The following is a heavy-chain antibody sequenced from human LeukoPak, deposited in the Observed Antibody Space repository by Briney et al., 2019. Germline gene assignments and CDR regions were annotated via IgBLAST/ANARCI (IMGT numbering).Heavy chain of an antibody. CDR3: AKASVTTAVLFDS. Sequence: PSETLSLTCTVSGGSISSYFWNWIRQPPGQGLEWIGYISNTGITKYNPSLKSRVAISADTSKIQFSLNLNSVTAADTAVYYCAKASVTTAVLFDSWGQGTLVAVSS. CDR2: ISNTGIT. J-gene: IGHJ4*02. CDR1: GGSISSYF. D-gene: IGHD4-23*01. V-gene: IGHV4-59*01.